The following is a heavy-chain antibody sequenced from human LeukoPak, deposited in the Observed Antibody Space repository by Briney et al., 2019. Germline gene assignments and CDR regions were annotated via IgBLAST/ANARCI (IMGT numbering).Heavy chain of an antibody. CDR3: ARGQLWQTGWFDP. CDR2: ISSTSSYK. V-gene: IGHV3-21*01. CDR1: GFTFSDYS. Sequence: GGSLRLSCAASGFTFSDYSMHCVRQAPGKGLEWLSCISSTSSYKYYADSVRGRFTISRENAKNSLFLQMNSLRAEDTAVYYCARGQLWQTGWFDPWGQGTLVTASS. J-gene: IGHJ5*02. D-gene: IGHD5-18*01.